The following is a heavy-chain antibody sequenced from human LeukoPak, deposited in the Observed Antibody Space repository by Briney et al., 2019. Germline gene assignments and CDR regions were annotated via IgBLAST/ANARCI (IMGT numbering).Heavy chain of an antibody. CDR3: ARGIRQWGMAPRFDP. CDR2: IYHSGST. Sequence: SETLSLTCAVYGGSFSGYYWSWIRQPPGKGLEWIGEIYHSGSTNYNPSLKSRVTISVHTSRNQFSLKLSSVTAADTAVYYCARGIRQWGMAPRFDPWGQGTLVTVSS. CDR1: GGSFSGYY. V-gene: IGHV4-34*01. D-gene: IGHD3-16*01. J-gene: IGHJ5*02.